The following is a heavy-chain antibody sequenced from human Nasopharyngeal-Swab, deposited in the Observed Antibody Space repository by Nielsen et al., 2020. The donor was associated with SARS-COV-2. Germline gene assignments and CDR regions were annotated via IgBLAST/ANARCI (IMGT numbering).Heavy chain of an antibody. CDR1: GFTFSSYG. CDR3: ARAHYGGTYYYYYGMDV. Sequence: GGSLRLSCAASGFTFSSYGMHWVRQAPGKGLEWVSAIGTAGDTYYPGSVKGRFTISRENAKNSLYLQMNSLRAGDTAVYYCARAHYGGTYYYYYGMDVWGQGTTVTVSS. CDR2: IGTAGDT. J-gene: IGHJ6*02. V-gene: IGHV3-13*01. D-gene: IGHD4-23*01.